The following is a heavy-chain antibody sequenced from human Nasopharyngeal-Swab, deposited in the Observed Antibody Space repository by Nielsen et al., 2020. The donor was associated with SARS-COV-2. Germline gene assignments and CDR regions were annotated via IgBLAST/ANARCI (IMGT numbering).Heavy chain of an antibody. D-gene: IGHD3-3*01. J-gene: IGHJ4*02. CDR2: ISDDSGAK. V-gene: IGHV3-21*01. CDR1: GFSFSTYT. Sequence: LSLTCAASGFSFSTYTMNWARRAPGKGLEWLSSISDDSGAKYHADSVKGRFTISRDNAKNSLYLQMNSLRDEDTAVYYCARERARFLEWLLYGTFDYWGQGTLVTVSS. CDR3: ARERARFLEWLLYGTFDY.